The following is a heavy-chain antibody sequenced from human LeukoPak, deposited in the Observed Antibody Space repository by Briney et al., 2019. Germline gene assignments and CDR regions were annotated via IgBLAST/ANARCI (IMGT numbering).Heavy chain of an antibody. Sequence: GGSLRLSCAASGFTFSSYSMNWVRQAPGKGLEWVSSISSSSTYIYYADSVKGRFTISRDNAKNSLHLQMNSLRAEDTAVYYCARNRYGSSLDAFDIWGQGTVVTVSS. CDR3: ARNRYGSSLDAFDI. CDR1: GFTFSSYS. D-gene: IGHD6-13*01. V-gene: IGHV3-21*01. J-gene: IGHJ3*02. CDR2: ISSSSTYI.